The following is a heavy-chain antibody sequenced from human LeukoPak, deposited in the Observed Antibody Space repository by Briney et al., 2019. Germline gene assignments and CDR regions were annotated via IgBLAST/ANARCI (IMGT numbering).Heavy chain of an antibody. V-gene: IGHV1-8*03. CDR1: GYTFTSYD. CDR2: MNPNSGNT. Sequence: GASVKVSCKASGYTFTSYDINWVRQATGQGLEWMGWMNPNSGNTGYAQKFQGRVTITRNTSISTAYMELRRLRSDDTAVYYCARVFYYDSSGHNWFDSWGPGTLVTVSS. CDR3: ARVFYYDSSGHNWFDS. D-gene: IGHD3-22*01. J-gene: IGHJ5*01.